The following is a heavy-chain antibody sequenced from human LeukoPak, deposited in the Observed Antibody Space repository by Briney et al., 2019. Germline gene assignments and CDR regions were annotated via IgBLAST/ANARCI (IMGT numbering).Heavy chain of an antibody. CDR2: IYPGDSDS. D-gene: IGHD3-10*01. CDR1: GYSFTSYW. J-gene: IGHJ4*02. Sequence: GESLQISSQGSGYSFTSYWVGWVRPMPGKGLEWMGVIYPGDSDSRYSPSFQGQVTISADKSISTAYLQWSSLKASDTAMYYCVRLNSGGFDYWGQGTLVTVSS. CDR3: VRLNSGGFDY. V-gene: IGHV5-51*01.